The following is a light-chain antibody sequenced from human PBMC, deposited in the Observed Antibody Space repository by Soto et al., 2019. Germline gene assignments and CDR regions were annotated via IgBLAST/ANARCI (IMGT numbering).Light chain of an antibody. V-gene: IGKV3-20*01. Sequence: EIVLTQSPGTLSLSPGERATLSCRASQSVSSSFLAWYQQKPGQAPRLLIYGASSRATGIPDRFSGSVSGTDFTLTISRLEPEDFAVDYGQQYYNSHRTVGQGTKVEIK. J-gene: IGKJ1*01. CDR1: QSVSSSF. CDR2: GAS. CDR3: QQYYNSHRT.